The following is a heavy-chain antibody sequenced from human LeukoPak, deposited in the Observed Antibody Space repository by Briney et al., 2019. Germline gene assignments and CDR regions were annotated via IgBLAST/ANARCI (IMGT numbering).Heavy chain of an antibody. CDR3: ARGHSSGWSHYFDY. CDR2: FDPEDGET. CDR1: GYTLTELS. V-gene: IGHV1-24*01. Sequence: ASVKVSCKVSGYTLTELSMHWVRQAPGKGLEWMGGFDPEDGETIYAQKFQGRVTMTEDTSTDTAYMELSRLRSDDTAVYYCARGHSSGWSHYFDYWGQGTLVTVSS. J-gene: IGHJ4*02. D-gene: IGHD6-19*01.